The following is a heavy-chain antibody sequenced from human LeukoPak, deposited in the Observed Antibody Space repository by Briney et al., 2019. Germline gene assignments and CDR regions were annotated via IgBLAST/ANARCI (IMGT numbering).Heavy chain of an antibody. Sequence: ASVKVSCKASGYTFTSYGISWVRQAPGQGLEWMGWISAYNGNTNYAQKLQGRVTMTTDTSTSTAYMELRSLRSDDTAVYYCARVPPGYGARSSGEFDYWGQGTLVTVSS. CDR1: GYTFTSYG. CDR2: ISAYNGNT. D-gene: IGHD3-22*01. J-gene: IGHJ4*02. V-gene: IGHV1-18*01. CDR3: ARVPPGYGARSSGEFDY.